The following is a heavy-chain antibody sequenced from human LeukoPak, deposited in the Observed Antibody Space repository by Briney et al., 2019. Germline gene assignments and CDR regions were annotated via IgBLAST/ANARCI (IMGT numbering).Heavy chain of an antibody. D-gene: IGHD1-26*01. V-gene: IGHV1-2*02. Sequence: GASVKVSCKASGYTFTGYYMHWVRQAPGQGLEWMGWINPNSGGTNYAQKFQGRVTMTRDTSISTAYMELSRLRSDDTAVYYCARDLHRGSYYYLFDYWGQGTLVTVSS. CDR1: GYTFTGYY. CDR3: ARDLHRGSYYYLFDY. J-gene: IGHJ4*02. CDR2: INPNSGGT.